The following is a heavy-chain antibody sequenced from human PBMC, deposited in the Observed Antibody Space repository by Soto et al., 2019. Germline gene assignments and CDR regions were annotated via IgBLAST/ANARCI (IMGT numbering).Heavy chain of an antibody. CDR2: IYPGDSDT. D-gene: IGHD5-18*01. J-gene: IGHJ3*02. Sequence: GESLKISCKGSGYSFTSYWIGWVRQMPGKGLEWMGIIYPGDSDTRYSPSFQGQVTISADKSISTAYLQWSSLKASDTAMYYCARQQDVDTAMVNRHDAFDIWGQGTMVTVSS. CDR1: GYSFTSYW. CDR3: ARQQDVDTAMVNRHDAFDI. V-gene: IGHV5-51*01.